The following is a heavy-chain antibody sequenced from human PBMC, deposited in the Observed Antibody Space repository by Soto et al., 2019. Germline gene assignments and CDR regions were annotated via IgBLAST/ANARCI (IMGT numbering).Heavy chain of an antibody. CDR3: VRDGGDCGYRLTYYYYRGLDV. D-gene: IGHD2-21*02. Sequence: QVQLVQSGAEEKQPGASVRVSCKTSGYDFSSYAMHWVRQAPGQRLEWMGWINIGSGRTEYSQNLQDRITITRDTSASTVYMDLSSLKSEDTSVYFCVRDGGDCGYRLTYYYYRGLDVWGQGTTVTVSS. CDR1: GYDFSSYA. V-gene: IGHV1-3*05. CDR2: INIGSGRT. J-gene: IGHJ6*02.